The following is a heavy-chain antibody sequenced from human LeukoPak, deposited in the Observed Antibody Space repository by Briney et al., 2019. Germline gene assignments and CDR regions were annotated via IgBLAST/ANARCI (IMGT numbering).Heavy chain of an antibody. D-gene: IGHD1-26*01. CDR3: ARDGGGWELLRYDY. CDR2: ISYDGSNK. V-gene: IGHV3-30-3*01. Sequence: GGSLRLSCAASGFTFSSYAMHWVRQAPGKGLEWVAVISYDGSNKYYADSVKGRFTISRDNSKNTLYLQMNSLRAEGTAVYYCARDGGGWELLRYDYWGQGTLVTVSS. J-gene: IGHJ4*02. CDR1: GFTFSSYA.